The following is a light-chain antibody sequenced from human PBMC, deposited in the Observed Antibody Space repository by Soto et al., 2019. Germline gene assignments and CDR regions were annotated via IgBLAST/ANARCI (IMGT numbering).Light chain of an antibody. CDR2: DVN. CDR3: SSYTRSSTHV. J-gene: IGLJ1*01. Sequence: QSALTQPASASGSPGQSIAISCTGNSSDVGGYDYVSWYQQLPGKAPKLMIYDVNNRPSGASNRFSGSKSGNTASLTISGLQAEDEADYYCSSYTRSSTHVFGTGTKLTVL. V-gene: IGLV2-14*03. CDR1: SSDVGGYDY.